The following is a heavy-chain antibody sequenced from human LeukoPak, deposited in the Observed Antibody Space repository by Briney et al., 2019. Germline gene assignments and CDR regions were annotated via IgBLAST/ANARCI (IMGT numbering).Heavy chain of an antibody. D-gene: IGHD3-3*01. J-gene: IGHJ6*03. CDR3: ARSDTIFGVVINYYYYYMDV. V-gene: IGHV1-69*13. Sequence: ASVKVSCKASGGTFSSYAISWVRQAPGQGLEWMGGIIPIFGTANYAQKFQGRVTITADESTSTAYMELSSLRSEDTAVYYCARSDTIFGVVINYYYYYMDVWGKGTTVTVSS. CDR2: IIPIFGTA. CDR1: GGTFSSYA.